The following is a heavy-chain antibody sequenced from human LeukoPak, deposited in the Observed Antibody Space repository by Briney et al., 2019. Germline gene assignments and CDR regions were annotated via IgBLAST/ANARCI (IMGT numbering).Heavy chain of an antibody. V-gene: IGHV4-59*01. CDR3: ARDCSGASCYDY. J-gene: IGHJ4*02. CDR2: IYYSGST. D-gene: IGHD2-15*01. Sequence: SETLSLTCTVSGDSISSYYWSWIRQPPGKGLEGMGYIYYSGSTNYNPSLKSRVTISLDTPTNQFSLILSSVIAADTAVYYCARDCSGASCYDYWGQGTLVTVSS. CDR1: GDSISSYY.